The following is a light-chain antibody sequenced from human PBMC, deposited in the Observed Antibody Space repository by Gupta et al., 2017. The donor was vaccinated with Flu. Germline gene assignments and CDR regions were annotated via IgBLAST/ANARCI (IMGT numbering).Light chain of an antibody. V-gene: IGLV1-44*01. J-gene: IGLJ1*01. CDR3: AAWDDSLNGHYV. Sequence: QSVLAQPPSASGTPGQRVTISCSGSSSTIGSNPVNWYQQVPGTATKLLIYGNNQRPSGVPDRFSGSKSGTSASLAISGLQSEDEADYYCAAWDDSLNGHYVFGTGTKVTVL. CDR2: GNN. CDR1: SSTIGSNP.